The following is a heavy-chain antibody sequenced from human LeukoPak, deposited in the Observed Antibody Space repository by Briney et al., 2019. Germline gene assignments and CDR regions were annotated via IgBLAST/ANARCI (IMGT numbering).Heavy chain of an antibody. CDR1: GGTFSSYA. CDR2: IIPIFGTA. V-gene: IGHV1-69*01. Sequence: ASVKVSCKASGGTFSSYAISWVRQAPGQGLEWMGGIIPIFGTANYAQKFQGRVTITADESTSTAYMELSSLRSEDTAVYYCASTRSGGIAGTGNWFDPWGQGTLVTVSS. CDR3: ASTRSGGIAGTGNWFDP. J-gene: IGHJ5*02. D-gene: IGHD6-13*01.